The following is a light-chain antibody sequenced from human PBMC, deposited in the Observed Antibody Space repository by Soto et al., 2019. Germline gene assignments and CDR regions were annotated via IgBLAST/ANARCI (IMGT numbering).Light chain of an antibody. Sequence: EIVLTQSPVTLSLSPGERATLSCRASQSFRGLLAWYQQKPGQAPRLLIYDASTRATGIPARFSGSRSGTEFSLTISSLQSEDFAVYHCQQYNNWPRTFGQGTRLEIK. CDR3: QQYNNWPRT. CDR2: DAS. V-gene: IGKV3-15*01. CDR1: QSFRGL. J-gene: IGKJ5*01.